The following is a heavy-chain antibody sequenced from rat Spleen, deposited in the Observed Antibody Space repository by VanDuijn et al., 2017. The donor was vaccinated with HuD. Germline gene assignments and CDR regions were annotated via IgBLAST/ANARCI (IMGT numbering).Heavy chain of an antibody. Sequence: EVQLQESGPGLVKPSQSLSLTCSVTGYSIKSSYRWNWIRKFPGNKLEWMGYINSAGSTNYNPSLKSRISITRDTSKNQFFLQVNSVTTEDTATYYCAGDTTGIPQVMDAWGQGASVTVSS. CDR2: INSAGST. CDR3: AGDTTGIPQVMDA. D-gene: IGHD1-9*01. CDR1: GYSIKSSYR. V-gene: IGHV3-3*01. J-gene: IGHJ4*01.